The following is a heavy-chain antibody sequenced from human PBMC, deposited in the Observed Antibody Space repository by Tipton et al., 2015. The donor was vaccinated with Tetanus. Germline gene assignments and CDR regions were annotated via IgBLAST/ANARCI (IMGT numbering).Heavy chain of an antibody. CDR3: ARGLGDMSPQYRSSWRYCFDS. V-gene: IGHV4-34*01. Sequence: TLSLTCAVSGTSFSAYYWTWIRQSPGRGLEWIGDINYGGSTNYSPSLKSRVTISIDKSKNQFSLGLTSVTAADTALYYCARGLGDMSPQYRSSWRYCFDSWGQGGLVTVSS. D-gene: IGHD6-13*01. CDR1: GTSFSAYY. J-gene: IGHJ4*02. CDR2: INYGGST.